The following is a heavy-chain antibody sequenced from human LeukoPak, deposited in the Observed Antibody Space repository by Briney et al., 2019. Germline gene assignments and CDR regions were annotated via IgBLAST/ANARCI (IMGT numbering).Heavy chain of an antibody. J-gene: IGHJ3*02. D-gene: IGHD4-23*01. CDR3: ARLGFGGTDAFDI. V-gene: IGHV4-34*01. CDR1: GGSFSGYY. CDR2: IYYSGST. Sequence: SETLSLTCAVYGGSFSGYYWSWIRQPPGKGLEWIGSIYYSGSTYYNPSLKSRVTISVDTSKNQFSLKLSSVTAADTAVYYCARLGFGGTDAFDIWGQGTMVTVSS.